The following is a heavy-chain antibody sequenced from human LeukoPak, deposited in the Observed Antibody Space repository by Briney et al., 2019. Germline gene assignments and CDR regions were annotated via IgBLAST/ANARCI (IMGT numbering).Heavy chain of an antibody. V-gene: IGHV4-34*01. J-gene: IGHJ5*02. CDR1: GGSFSGYY. Sequence: PSETLSLTCAVYGGSFSGYYWSWIRQPPGKGLEWIGEINHSGSTNYNPPLKSRVTISVDTSKNQFSLKLSSVTAADTAVYYCARRGLRDIVVVVAATISSWFDPWGQGTLVTVSS. CDR3: ARRGLRDIVVVVAATISSWFDP. CDR2: INHSGST. D-gene: IGHD2-15*01.